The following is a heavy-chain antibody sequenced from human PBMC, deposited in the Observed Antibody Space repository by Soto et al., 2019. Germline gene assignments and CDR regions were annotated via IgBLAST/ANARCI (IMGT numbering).Heavy chain of an antibody. CDR1: GFTFSNYG. D-gene: IGHD6-6*01. CDR3: ARELYSSSSFDY. CDR2: IWYDGSNK. J-gene: IGHJ4*02. V-gene: IGHV3-33*01. Sequence: PXGSLGLSCAASGFTFSNYGMHGVRQAPGKGLEWVAVIWYDGSNKYYADSVKGRFTISRDNSKNTLYLQMNSLRAEDTAVYYCARELYSSSSFDYWGQGTLVTVSS.